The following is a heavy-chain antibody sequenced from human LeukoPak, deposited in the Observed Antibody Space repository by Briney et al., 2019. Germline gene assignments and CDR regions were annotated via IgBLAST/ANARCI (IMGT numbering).Heavy chain of an antibody. CDR1: GFSFSDDW. CDR2: ISGSGGST. CDR3: AKARTQNYYDSSGEFDY. D-gene: IGHD3-22*01. Sequence: PGGSLRLSCTSSGFSFSDDWMSWVRQAPGKGLEWVSAISGSGGSTYYADSVKGRFTISRDNSKSTLYLQMNNLRAEDTAVYYCAKARTQNYYDSSGEFDYWGQGTLVTVSS. V-gene: IGHV3-23*01. J-gene: IGHJ4*02.